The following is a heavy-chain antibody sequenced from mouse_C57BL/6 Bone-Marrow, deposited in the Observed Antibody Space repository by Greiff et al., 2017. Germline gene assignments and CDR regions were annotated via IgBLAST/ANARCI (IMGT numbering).Heavy chain of an antibody. CDR1: GYTFTNYW. D-gene: IGHD1-1*01. V-gene: IGHV1-63*01. CDR3: ARGAFYYGSSYVY. J-gene: IGHJ2*01. Sequence: QVQLQQSGAELVRPGTSVKMSCKASGYTFTNYWIGWAKQRPGHGLEWIGDIYPGGGYTNYNEKFKGKATLTADKSSSTAYMQFSSLTSEDSAIYYCARGAFYYGSSYVYWGQGTTLTVSS. CDR2: IYPGGGYT.